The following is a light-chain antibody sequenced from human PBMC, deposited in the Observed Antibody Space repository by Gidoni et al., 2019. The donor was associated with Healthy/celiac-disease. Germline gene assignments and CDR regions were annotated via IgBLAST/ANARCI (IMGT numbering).Light chain of an antibody. CDR3: QRRSNWPPFT. J-gene: IGKJ3*01. CDR2: DAS. V-gene: IGKV3-11*01. Sequence: EIVLTQSPATLSLSPGERATLSCRASQSVSNYLAWYQQKPGQAPRLLIYDASNRATGIPARFSGSGSGTDFTLTISSLEPEDFAVYYCQRRSNWPPFTFGPXTKVDIK. CDR1: QSVSNY.